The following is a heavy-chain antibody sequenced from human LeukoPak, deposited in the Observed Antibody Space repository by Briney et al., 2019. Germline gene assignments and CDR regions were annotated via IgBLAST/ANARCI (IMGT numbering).Heavy chain of an antibody. V-gene: IGHV1-69*13. CDR2: IIPIFGTA. CDR3: ARYCSSTSCYQADYYYYGMDV. Sequence: ASVKVSYKASGGTFSSYAISWVRQAPGQGLEWMGGIIPIFGTANYAQKFQGRVTITADESTSTAYMELSSLRSEDTAVYYCARYCSSTSCYQADYYYYGMDVWGQGTTVTVSS. CDR1: GGTFSSYA. J-gene: IGHJ6*02. D-gene: IGHD2-2*01.